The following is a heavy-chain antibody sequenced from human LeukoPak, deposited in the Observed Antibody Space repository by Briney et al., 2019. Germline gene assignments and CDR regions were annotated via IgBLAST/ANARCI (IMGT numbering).Heavy chain of an antibody. V-gene: IGHV1-2*02. J-gene: IGHJ4*02. CDR1: GYTFTGYY. CDR2: INPNSGGT. CDR3: ARLYSSSACFDY. Sequence: ASVKVSCKASGYTFTGYYMHWVRQAPGQGLEWMGWINPNSGGTNYAQKFQGRVTMTRDTSISTAYTELSRLRSDDTAVYYCARLYSSSACFDYWGQGTLVTVSS. D-gene: IGHD6-6*01.